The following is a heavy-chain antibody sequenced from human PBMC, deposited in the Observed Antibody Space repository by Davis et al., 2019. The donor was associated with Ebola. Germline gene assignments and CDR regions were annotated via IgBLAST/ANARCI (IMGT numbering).Heavy chain of an antibody. D-gene: IGHD5-12*01. Sequence: PGGSLRLSCAASGFTVSSNYMHWVRQAPGKGLEWVSVIYSGGSTYYADSVKGRFTISRDNSKNTVYLQMNSLRADDTAVYYCAKYRGLDVYSGMDVWGKGTTVIVSS. CDR1: GFTVSSNY. CDR3: AKYRGLDVYSGMDV. CDR2: IYSGGST. J-gene: IGHJ6*04. V-gene: IGHV3-53*01.